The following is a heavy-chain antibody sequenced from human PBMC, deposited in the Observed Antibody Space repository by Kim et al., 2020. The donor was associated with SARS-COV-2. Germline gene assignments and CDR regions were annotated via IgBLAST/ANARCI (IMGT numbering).Heavy chain of an antibody. D-gene: IGHD1-26*01. CDR1: GGSFSGYY. CDR3: ASKWGVGATTLNYFDY. Sequence: SETLSLTCAVYGGSFSGYYWSWIRQPPGKGLEWIGEINHSGSTNYNPSLKSRVTISVDTSKNQFSLKLSSVTAADTAVYYCASKWGVGATTLNYFDYWGQGTLVTVSS. J-gene: IGHJ4*02. V-gene: IGHV4-34*01. CDR2: INHSGST.